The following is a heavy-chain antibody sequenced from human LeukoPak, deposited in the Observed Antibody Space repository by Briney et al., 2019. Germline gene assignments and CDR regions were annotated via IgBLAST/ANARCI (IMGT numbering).Heavy chain of an antibody. CDR1: GFTFSSXX. CDR2: IWYXXSNK. CDR3: AKDTPSRSSGWDR. D-gene: IGHD6-19*01. Sequence: GRSLRLSCAAXGFTFSSXXXXXXXQXXXXXXXXXXVIWYXXSNKYYAXXXXXXXXISXXXSENTLYLQMNSLRAEDTALYYCAKDTPSRSSGWDRWGQGTLVIVST. V-gene: IGHV3-33*06. J-gene: IGHJ4*02.